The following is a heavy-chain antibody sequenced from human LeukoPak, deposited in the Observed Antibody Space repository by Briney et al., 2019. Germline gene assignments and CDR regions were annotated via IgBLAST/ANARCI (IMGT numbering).Heavy chain of an antibody. Sequence: ASVKVSCKASGYTFTGYYMHWVRQAPRQGLEWMGWINPNSGGTNYAQKFQGRVTMTRDTSISTAYMELSRLRSDDTAVYYCAGSKGYRRREFDYWGQGTLVTVSS. D-gene: IGHD6-13*01. CDR3: AGSKGYRRREFDY. V-gene: IGHV1-2*02. CDR1: GYTFTGYY. CDR2: INPNSGGT. J-gene: IGHJ4*02.